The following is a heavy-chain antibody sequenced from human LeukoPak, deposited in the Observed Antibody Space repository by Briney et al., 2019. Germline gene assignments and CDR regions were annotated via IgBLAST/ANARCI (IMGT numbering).Heavy chain of an antibody. D-gene: IGHD3-10*01. J-gene: IGHJ5*02. V-gene: IGHV3-30*02. Sequence: GGSLRLSCAASGFTFSSYGMHWVRQAPGKGLEWVAFIRYDGSNKYYADSVKGRFTISRDNSKNTLYLQMNSLRAEDTALYYCAKDVVEGLWFGEGFDPWGQGTLVTVSS. CDR1: GFTFSSYG. CDR3: AKDVVEGLWFGEGFDP. CDR2: IRYDGSNK.